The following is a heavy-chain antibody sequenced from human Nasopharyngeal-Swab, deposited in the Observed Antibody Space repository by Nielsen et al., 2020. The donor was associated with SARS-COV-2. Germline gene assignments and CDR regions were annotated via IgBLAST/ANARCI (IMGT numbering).Heavy chain of an antibody. CDR2: TYCRSRWYN. Sequence: SETLSLTCAISGDSVSSNSAAWNWIRQSPSRGLEWLGRTYCRSRWYNDYAVSVKSRITINPDTSKNQFSLQLNSVTPEDTAVYYCAKDAVAGPYNWFDPWGQGTLVTVSS. D-gene: IGHD6-19*01. CDR3: AKDAVAGPYNWFDP. CDR1: GDSVSSNSAA. V-gene: IGHV6-1*01. J-gene: IGHJ5*02.